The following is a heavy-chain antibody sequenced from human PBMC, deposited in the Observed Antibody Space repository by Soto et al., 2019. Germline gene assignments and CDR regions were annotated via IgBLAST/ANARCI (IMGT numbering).Heavy chain of an antibody. Sequence: QITLKESGPTLVKPTQTLTLTCTFSGFSLDTSGVGVGWIRQPPGKALEWVAVIYWDDYKHFSPSLESRLTITKDTSKNLVVLTMTDMDPVDTATYYCAHKGSGLYPLDYWGQGTLVTFSS. CDR1: GFSLDTSGVG. V-gene: IGHV2-5*02. CDR2: IYWDDYK. D-gene: IGHD3-10*01. CDR3: AHKGSGLYPLDY. J-gene: IGHJ4*02.